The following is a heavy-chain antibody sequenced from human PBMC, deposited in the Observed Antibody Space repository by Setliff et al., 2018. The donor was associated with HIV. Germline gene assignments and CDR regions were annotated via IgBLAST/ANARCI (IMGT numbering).Heavy chain of an antibody. D-gene: IGHD2-8*01. V-gene: IGHV4-39*01. CDR1: GVSMTSGGYY. CDR2: IFYTGNT. CDR3: ARRGRDGVLIVFATGFDP. J-gene: IGHJ5*02. Sequence: SETLSLTCTVSGVSMTSGGYYWSWIRQLPGKGLEWIGDIFYTGNTYYNPSLKSRVAISVDTSENQFSLKLNSVTAADTAVYYCARRGRDGVLIVFATGFDPWGQGTLVTVSS.